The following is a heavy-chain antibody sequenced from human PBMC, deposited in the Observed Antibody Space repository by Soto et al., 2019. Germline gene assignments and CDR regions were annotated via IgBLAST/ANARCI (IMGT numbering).Heavy chain of an antibody. D-gene: IGHD1-1*01. CDR1: GGTFSSYA. J-gene: IGHJ6*02. CDR3: ASLQFGYCGMDV. CDR2: IIPIFGTA. Sequence: SVKVSCKASGGTFSSYAINWVRQAPGQGLEWMGGIIPIFGTANYAQKFQGRVTITADKSTSTAYMELSSLRSEDTAVYYCASLQFGYCGMDVWGQGTTVTVSS. V-gene: IGHV1-69*06.